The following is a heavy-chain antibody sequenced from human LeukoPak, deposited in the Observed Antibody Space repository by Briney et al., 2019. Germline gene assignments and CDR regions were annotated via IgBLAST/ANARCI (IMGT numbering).Heavy chain of an antibody. CDR1: GGSFSGYY. Sequence: SETLSLTCAVYGGSFSGYYWSWIRQPPGKGLEWIGEINYSGSTNYNPSLKSRVTISVDTSKNQFSLKLSSVTAADTAVYYCARGYVWGSYRLIPKVCYFDYWGQGTLVTVSS. J-gene: IGHJ4*02. V-gene: IGHV4-34*01. D-gene: IGHD3-16*02. CDR3: ARGYVWGSYRLIPKVCYFDY. CDR2: INYSGST.